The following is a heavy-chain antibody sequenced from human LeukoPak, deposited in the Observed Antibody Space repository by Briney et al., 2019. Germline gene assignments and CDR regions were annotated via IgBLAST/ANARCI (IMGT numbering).Heavy chain of an antibody. CDR1: GFTFSNYW. Sequence: GGSLRLSCAASGFTFSNYWMTWVRQAPGKGLEWVANIKQDGSNKYYVDSVRGRFTISRDNAKNSLYLQMNSPRAEDTAVYYCARAHPKFNLPTTADYWGQGTLVTVSS. V-gene: IGHV3-7*01. CDR2: IKQDGSNK. CDR3: ARAHPKFNLPTTADY. J-gene: IGHJ4*02. D-gene: IGHD1-7*01.